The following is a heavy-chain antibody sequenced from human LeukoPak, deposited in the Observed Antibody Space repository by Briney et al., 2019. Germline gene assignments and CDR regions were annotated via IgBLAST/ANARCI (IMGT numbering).Heavy chain of an antibody. V-gene: IGHV4-4*02. Sequence: NPSETLSLTCAVSGGSISSSNWWSWVRQPPGKGLEWIGEIYHSGSTNYNPSLKSRVTISVDKSKNQFSLKLSSVTAADTAVYYCARGSRHRRPTPNYYYYYMDVWGKGTTVTVSS. CDR1: GGSISSSNW. CDR2: IYHSGST. CDR3: ARGSRHRRPTPNYYYYYMDV. J-gene: IGHJ6*03.